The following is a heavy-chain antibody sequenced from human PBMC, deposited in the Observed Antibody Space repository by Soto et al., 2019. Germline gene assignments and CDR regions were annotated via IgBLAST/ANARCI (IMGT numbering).Heavy chain of an antibody. CDR1: GFTFRSFT. D-gene: IGHD6-13*01. J-gene: IGHJ5*02. V-gene: IGHV3-21*01. Sequence: GGSLRLSCAASGFTFRSFTMNWIRQAQGKGLEWVSTISSNSAYIYYTDALRGRFTISRDNAKNPLRLQMNSLRAEDTAVYYCTRDASRDSSARGWFDPWGPGTLVTVSS. CDR3: TRDASRDSSARGWFDP. CDR2: ISSNSAYI.